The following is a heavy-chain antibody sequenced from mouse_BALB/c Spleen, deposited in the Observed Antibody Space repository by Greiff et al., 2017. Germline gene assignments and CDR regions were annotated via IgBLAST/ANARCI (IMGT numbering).Heavy chain of an antibody. Sequence: EVKLMESGAELVKPGASVKLSCTASGFNIKDTYMHWVKQRPEQGLEWIGRIDPANGNTKYDPKFQGKATITADTSSNTAYLQLSSLTSEDTAVYYCARGRNPFAYWGQGTLVTVSA. CDR2: IDPANGNT. J-gene: IGHJ3*01. CDR3: ARGRNPFAY. CDR1: GFNIKDTY. V-gene: IGHV14-3*02.